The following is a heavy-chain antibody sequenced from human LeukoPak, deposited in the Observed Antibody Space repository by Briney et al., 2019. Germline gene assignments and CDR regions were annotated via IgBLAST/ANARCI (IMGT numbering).Heavy chain of an antibody. CDR2: IDARSGIT. J-gene: IGHJ4*02. D-gene: IGHD3-22*01. CDR1: GFTFRIFG. Sequence: GGSLRLSCAASGFTFRIFGLNWVRQAPGKGPEWVSYIDARSGITYYADSVQGRFTISRDDARESVFLQMDGLRVDDTAVYYCANGNYYYDSSGSYYFDYWGQGTLVTVSS. CDR3: ANGNYYYDSSGSYYFDY. V-gene: IGHV3-48*04.